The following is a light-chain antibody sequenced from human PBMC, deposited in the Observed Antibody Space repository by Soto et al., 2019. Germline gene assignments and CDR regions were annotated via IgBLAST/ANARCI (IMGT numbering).Light chain of an antibody. Sequence: EIVLKQSPGTLSLSPGERATLSCRASQSVGSSLSWYQQKPGQAPRLLFYGASNRAAAIPDRFSGSGFGTDFTLTITRLEPEDFAVYYCQQYSMAPLTFGQGTKVDIK. CDR2: GAS. V-gene: IGKV3-20*01. CDR1: QSVGSS. J-gene: IGKJ1*01. CDR3: QQYSMAPLT.